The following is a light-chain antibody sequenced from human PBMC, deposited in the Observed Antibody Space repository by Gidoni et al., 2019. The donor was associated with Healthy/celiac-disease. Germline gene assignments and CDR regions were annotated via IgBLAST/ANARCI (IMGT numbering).Light chain of an antibody. Sequence: DIQMTQSPSSLSASVGDRVTITCQASQDISNYLNWYQQKPGKAPKLLISAASNLETGVPSRFSGSGSGTDFTFNISSLQPEDIATYYCQQYGNLLRDFGQGTRLEIK. CDR3: QQYGNLLRD. CDR2: AAS. J-gene: IGKJ5*01. V-gene: IGKV1-33*01. CDR1: QDISNY.